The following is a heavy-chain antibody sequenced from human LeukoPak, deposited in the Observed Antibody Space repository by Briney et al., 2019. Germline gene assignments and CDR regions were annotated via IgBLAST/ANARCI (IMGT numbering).Heavy chain of an antibody. CDR3: ARARTNYDILTGYYLPRYNWFDP. V-gene: IGHV4-59*01. CDR1: GGSISSYY. Sequence: SETLSLTCTVSGGSISSYYWSWIRQPPGKGLEWIGYIYYSGSTNYNPSLKSRVTISVDTSKNQFSLKLSSVTAADTAVYYCARARTNYDILTGYYLPRYNWFDPWRQGTLVTVSP. CDR2: IYYSGST. D-gene: IGHD3-9*01. J-gene: IGHJ5*02.